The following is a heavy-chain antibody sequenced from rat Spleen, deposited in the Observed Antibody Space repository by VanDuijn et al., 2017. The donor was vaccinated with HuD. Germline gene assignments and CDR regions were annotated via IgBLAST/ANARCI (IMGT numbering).Heavy chain of an antibody. D-gene: IGHD1-7*01. CDR2: IIYDGSRT. CDR3: TTPRDTAGIPP. Sequence: EVQLVESGGGLVQPGRSLKLSCAASGFTFSDYNMAWVRQAPKKGLEWVATIIYDGSRTYYRDSVKGRFTISRDIAKRTLYLQMDSLRSEDTATYYCTTPRDTAGIPPWGQGVMVTVSS. J-gene: IGHJ2*01. V-gene: IGHV5S10*01. CDR1: GFTFSDYN.